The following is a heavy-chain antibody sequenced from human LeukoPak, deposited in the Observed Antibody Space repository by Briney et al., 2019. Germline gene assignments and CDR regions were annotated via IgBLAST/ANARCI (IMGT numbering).Heavy chain of an antibody. Sequence: ASVKVSCKASGYTFTSYGISWVRQAPGQGLEWMGWISACNGNTNYAQKLQGRVTMTTDTSTSTAYMELRSLRSDDTAVYYCARDGSIMITFGGVIASDAFDIWGQGTMVTVSS. CDR2: ISACNGNT. V-gene: IGHV1-18*01. D-gene: IGHD3-16*02. CDR1: GYTFTSYG. J-gene: IGHJ3*02. CDR3: ARDGSIMITFGGVIASDAFDI.